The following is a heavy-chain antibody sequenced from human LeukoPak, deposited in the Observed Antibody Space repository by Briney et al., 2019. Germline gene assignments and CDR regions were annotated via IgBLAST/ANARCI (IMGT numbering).Heavy chain of an antibody. CDR2: IYYSGST. J-gene: IGHJ4*02. V-gene: IGHV4-39*07. Sequence: PSETLSLTCTVSGGSISSSSYYWGWIRQPPGKGLEWIGSIYYSGSTYYNPSLKSRVTISVDTSKNQFSLKLSSVTAADTAVYYCARGSPRGALFDYWGQGTLVTVSS. CDR1: GGSISSSSYY. CDR3: ARGSPRGALFDY.